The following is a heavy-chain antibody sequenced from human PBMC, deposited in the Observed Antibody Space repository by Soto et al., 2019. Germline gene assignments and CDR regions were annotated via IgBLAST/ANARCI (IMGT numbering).Heavy chain of an antibody. CDR3: ARLGFSGITMVRGGSSYYMDV. D-gene: IGHD3-10*01. J-gene: IGHJ6*03. CDR2: IYYSGST. CDR1: GGSISSYY. Sequence: PSETLSLTCTVSGGSISSYYWSWIRQPPGKGLEWIGYIYYSGSTNYNPSLKSRVTISVDTSKNQFSLKLSSVTAADTAVYYCARLGFSGITMVRGGSSYYMDVWGKGTTVTVSS. V-gene: IGHV4-59*08.